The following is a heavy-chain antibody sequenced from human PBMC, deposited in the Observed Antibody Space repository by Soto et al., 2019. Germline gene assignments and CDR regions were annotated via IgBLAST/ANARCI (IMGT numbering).Heavy chain of an antibody. D-gene: IGHD6-6*01. CDR3: TSPRRGSSAYGIDY. J-gene: IGHJ4*02. CDR1: GFTFSGSA. V-gene: IGHV3-73*02. Sequence: EVQLVESGGGLVQPGGSLKLSCAASGFTFSGSAMHWVRQASGKGLEWVGRIRSKANSYATAYAASVKGRFTISRDDSKNTAYLQMNSLKTEDTAVYYCTSPRRGSSAYGIDYWGQGTLVTVSS. CDR2: IRSKANSYAT.